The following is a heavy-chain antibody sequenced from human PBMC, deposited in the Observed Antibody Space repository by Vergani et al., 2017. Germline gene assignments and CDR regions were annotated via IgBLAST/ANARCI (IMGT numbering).Heavy chain of an antibody. J-gene: IGHJ6*02. CDR1: GGSISSGDYH. CDR2: IYYSGST. Sequence: QVQLQESGPGLVKPSQTLSLTCTVSGGSISSGDYHWSWICQPPGKGPEWIGYIYYSGSTYYNPSLKSRVTISVDTSKNQFSLKLSSVTAADTAVYYCARASGSYPYYYGMDVWVQGTTVTVSS. D-gene: IGHD1-26*01. CDR3: ARASGSYPYYYGMDV. V-gene: IGHV4-30-4*08.